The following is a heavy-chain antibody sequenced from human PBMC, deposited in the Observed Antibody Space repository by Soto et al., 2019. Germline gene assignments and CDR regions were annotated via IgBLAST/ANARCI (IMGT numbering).Heavy chain of an antibody. D-gene: IGHD3-10*01. V-gene: IGHV4-31*03. CDR2: IYYSGST. CDR1: GGSISSGGYY. J-gene: IGHJ2*01. CDR3: ARDGGHLLWFGPWYFDL. Sequence: QVQLQESGPGLVKPSQTLSLTCTVSGGSISSGGYYWSWIRQHPGKGLEWIGYIYYSGSTYYNPSLKSRVTISVDTSKNQFSLKLSSVTAADTAVYYCARDGGHLLWFGPWYFDLWGRGTLVTVSS.